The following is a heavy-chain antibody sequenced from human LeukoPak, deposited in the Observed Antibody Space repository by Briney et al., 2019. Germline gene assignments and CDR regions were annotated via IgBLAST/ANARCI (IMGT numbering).Heavy chain of an antibody. Sequence: PGGSLRLPCAATGFTFSSYEMNWVRQAPGKGLEWVSYISSSGSTIYYADSVKGRFTISRDNAKNSLYLQMNSLRAEDTAVYYCARLYCSSTRCPFDPWGQGTLVTVSS. CDR1: GFTFSSYE. J-gene: IGHJ5*02. CDR3: ARLYCSSTRCPFDP. CDR2: ISSSGSTI. V-gene: IGHV3-48*03. D-gene: IGHD2-2*01.